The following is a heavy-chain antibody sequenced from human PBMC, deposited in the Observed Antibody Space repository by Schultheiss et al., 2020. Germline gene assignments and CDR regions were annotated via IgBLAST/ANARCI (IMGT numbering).Heavy chain of an antibody. Sequence: SETLSLNCAVSGYSFSSGYYWGWIRQPPGKGLEWIGATHHSGSTYYNPSLKSRVTISLDSSKNQFSLRLSSVTAADTAVYYCARDRGDYGDYVYFDYWGQGTLVTVSS. CDR1: GYSFSSGYY. CDR3: ARDRGDYGDYVYFDY. D-gene: IGHD4-17*01. J-gene: IGHJ4*02. V-gene: IGHV4-38-2*02. CDR2: THHSGST.